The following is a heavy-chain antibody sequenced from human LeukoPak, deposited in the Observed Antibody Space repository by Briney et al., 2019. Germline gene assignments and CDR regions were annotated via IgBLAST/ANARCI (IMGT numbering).Heavy chain of an antibody. CDR2: IRYDGSNK. CDR1: GFTFSSYG. D-gene: IGHD3-3*01. J-gene: IGHJ4*02. Sequence: GGSLRLSCAASGFTFSSYGMHWVRQAPGKGLEWVAFIRYDGSNKYYADSVKGRFTISRDNSKNTLYLQMNSLRAEDTAVYYCAKEGFLEWLYPRRYFDYWGQGTLVTVSS. V-gene: IGHV3-30*02. CDR3: AKEGFLEWLYPRRYFDY.